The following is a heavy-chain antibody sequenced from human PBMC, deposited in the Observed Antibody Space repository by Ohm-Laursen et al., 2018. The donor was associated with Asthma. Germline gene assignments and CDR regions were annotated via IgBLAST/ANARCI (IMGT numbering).Heavy chain of an antibody. V-gene: IGHV3-23*01. CDR2: ISGSGGST. CDR3: ARDVMEWYLPAFDF. Sequence: SLRLSCTASGFTFSIYALHWVRQAPGKGLEWVSAISGSGGSTYYADSVKGRFTISRDNSKNTLYLQMNSLRPDDTAVYYCARDVMEWYLPAFDFWGQGTLVTVSS. J-gene: IGHJ4*02. D-gene: IGHD3-3*01. CDR1: GFTFSIYA.